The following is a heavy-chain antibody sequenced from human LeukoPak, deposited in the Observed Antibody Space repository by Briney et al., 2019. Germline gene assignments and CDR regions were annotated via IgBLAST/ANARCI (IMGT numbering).Heavy chain of an antibody. J-gene: IGHJ4*02. V-gene: IGHV4-39*07. CDR2: IYYSGST. CDR3: ASTFMVRGVYFDY. Sequence: SETLSLTCTVSGGSISSSSYYWGWIRQPPGKGLEWIGSIYYSGSTYYNPSLKSRVTISVDTPKNQFSLKLSSVTAADTAVYYCASTFMVRGVYFDYWGQGTLVTVSS. CDR1: GGSISSSSYY. D-gene: IGHD3-10*01.